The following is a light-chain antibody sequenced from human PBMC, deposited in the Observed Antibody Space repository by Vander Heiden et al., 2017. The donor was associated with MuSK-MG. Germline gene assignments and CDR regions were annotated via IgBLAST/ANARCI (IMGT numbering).Light chain of an antibody. V-gene: IGKV3-11*01. CDR1: QSVSSY. CDR3: QQRSNWLFT. CDR2: DAS. J-gene: IGKJ3*01. Sequence: EIVLTQSPATLCLSPGERATLSCRASQSVSSYLAWYQQKPGQAPRLLIYDASSRATGIPARFSGSGSGTDFTLTISSLEPEDFAVYYCQQRSNWLFTFGPGTKVDIK.